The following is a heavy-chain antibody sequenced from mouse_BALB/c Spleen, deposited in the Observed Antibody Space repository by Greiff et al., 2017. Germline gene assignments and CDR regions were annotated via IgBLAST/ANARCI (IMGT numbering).Heavy chain of an antibody. Sequence: VQLQQSGAELVRPGSSVKISCKASGYAFSSYWMNWVKQRPGQGLEWIGQIYPGDGDTNYNGKFKGKATLTADKSSSTAYMQLSSLTSEDSAVYFCARRITGNYAMDYWGQGTSVTVSS. D-gene: IGHD4-1*01. J-gene: IGHJ4*01. CDR3: ARRITGNYAMDY. CDR2: IYPGDGDT. V-gene: IGHV1-80*01. CDR1: GYAFSSYW.